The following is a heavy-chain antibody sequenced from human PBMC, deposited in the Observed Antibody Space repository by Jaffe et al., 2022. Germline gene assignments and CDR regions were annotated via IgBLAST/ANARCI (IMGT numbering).Heavy chain of an antibody. CDR1: GGSISSSSYY. CDR3: ARHLALYSSGRRDDAFDI. V-gene: IGHV4-39*01. Sequence: QLQLQESGPGLVKPSETLSLTCTVSGGSISSSSYYWGWIRQPPGKGLEWIGSIYYSGSTYYNPSLKSRVTISVDTSKNQFSLKLSSVTAADTAVYYCARHLALYSSGRRDDAFDIWGQGTMVTVSS. CDR2: IYYSGST. J-gene: IGHJ3*02. D-gene: IGHD6-19*01.